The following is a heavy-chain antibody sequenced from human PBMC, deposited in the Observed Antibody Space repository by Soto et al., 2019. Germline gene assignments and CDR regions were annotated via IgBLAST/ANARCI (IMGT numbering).Heavy chain of an antibody. V-gene: IGHV4-34*01. CDR3: AGDRWFGELGRYYYGMEV. Sequence: TSETLSLTCAVYGGSFSGYYWSWIRQPPGKGLEWIGEINHSGSTNYNPSLKSRVTISVDTSKNQLSLKLSSVTAADTAVYYCAGDRWFGELGRYYYGMEVWGQGTTVTVSS. J-gene: IGHJ6*02. CDR1: GGSFSGYY. D-gene: IGHD3-10*01. CDR2: INHSGST.